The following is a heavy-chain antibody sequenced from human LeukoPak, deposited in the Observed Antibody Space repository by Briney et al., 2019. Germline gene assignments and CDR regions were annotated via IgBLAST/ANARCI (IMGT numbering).Heavy chain of an antibody. Sequence: SVKVSCKASGGTFSSYAISWVRQAPGQGLEWMGGIIPIFGTANYAQKFQGRVTITADESTSTAYMELSSLRSEDTAVYYCADYGGNSRGFDAFDIWGQGTMVTVSS. CDR1: GGTFSSYA. CDR2: IIPIFGTA. V-gene: IGHV1-69*01. CDR3: ADYGGNSRGFDAFDI. J-gene: IGHJ3*02. D-gene: IGHD4-23*01.